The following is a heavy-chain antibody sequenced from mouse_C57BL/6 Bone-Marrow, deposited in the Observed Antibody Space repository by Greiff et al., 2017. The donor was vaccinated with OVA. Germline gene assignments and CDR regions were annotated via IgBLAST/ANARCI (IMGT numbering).Heavy chain of an antibody. D-gene: IGHD4-1*01. V-gene: IGHV1-62-2*01. Sequence: QVQLQQSGVELVKPGASVKPSCKASGYTFTEYPIHLVKQRSGQGLEWIGWFYPGSGSIKYNEKFKDKAKWTADKSSSTVYMELSRLASEDSAVYFCARHELGWYFDVWGTGTTVTVSS. J-gene: IGHJ1*03. CDR2: FYPGSGSI. CDR3: ARHELGWYFDV. CDR1: GYTFTEYP.